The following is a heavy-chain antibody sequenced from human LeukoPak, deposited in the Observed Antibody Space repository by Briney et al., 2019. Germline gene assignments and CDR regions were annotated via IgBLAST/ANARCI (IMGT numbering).Heavy chain of an antibody. CDR2: FDPADGET. J-gene: IGHJ5*02. CDR3: ATDLSPEMTTVTTSWFDP. Sequence: ASVKVSCKVSGYTLTELSMHWVRQAPGKGLEWMGGFDPADGETIYAQKFQGRVTMTEDTSTDTAYMELSSLRSEDTAVYYCATDLSPEMTTVTTSWFDPWGQGTLVTVSS. V-gene: IGHV1-24*01. CDR1: GYTLTELS. D-gene: IGHD4-17*01.